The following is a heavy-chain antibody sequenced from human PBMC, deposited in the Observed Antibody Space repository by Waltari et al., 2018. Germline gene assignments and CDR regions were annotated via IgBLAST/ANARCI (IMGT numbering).Heavy chain of an antibody. V-gene: IGHV4-4*09. CDR3: AKGDWAHWFDP. D-gene: IGHD2-21*01. J-gene: IGHJ5*02. CDR1: GRSISRYY. Sequence: QVQLQESGPGLVKPSETLSLPCPVSGRSISRYYWSWIRQPPGKGLEWIGYIYTSGSTNYNPSLKSRVTISVDTSKNQFSLKLSSVTAADTAVYYCAKGDWAHWFDPWGQGTLVTVSS. CDR2: IYTSGST.